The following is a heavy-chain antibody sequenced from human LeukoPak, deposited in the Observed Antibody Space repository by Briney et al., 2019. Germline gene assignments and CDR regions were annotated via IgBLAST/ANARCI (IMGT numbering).Heavy chain of an antibody. Sequence: SETLSLTCAVSDASLSSSYFYWGWIRQPPGKGLEWIGNVFHSGSTHYSPSLKSRVTISVDTSRKQFSLRRSAATAADTAVYYCARQRGGSWVNDYWGQGTLVTVSS. V-gene: IGHV4-39*01. CDR1: DASLSSSYFY. CDR2: VFHSGST. D-gene: IGHD1-26*01. CDR3: ARQRGGSWVNDY. J-gene: IGHJ4*02.